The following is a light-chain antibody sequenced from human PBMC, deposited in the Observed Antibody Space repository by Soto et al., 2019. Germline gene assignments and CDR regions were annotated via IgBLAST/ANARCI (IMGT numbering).Light chain of an antibody. J-gene: IGKJ2*01. CDR3: QHYGTSPPYT. V-gene: IGKV3-20*01. CDR2: GDS. Sequence: EIVLTQSPGTLSLSPGERAALSCRASQSVSSSSLAWYQQKPGQAPRLLIYGDSSRAAGIPDRFSGSGSGTDFTLTITRLEPEDFAVYICQHYGTSPPYTFGQGTKLEI. CDR1: QSVSSSS.